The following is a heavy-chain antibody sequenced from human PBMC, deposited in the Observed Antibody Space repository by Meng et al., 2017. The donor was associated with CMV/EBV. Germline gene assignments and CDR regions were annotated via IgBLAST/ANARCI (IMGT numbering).Heavy chain of an antibody. CDR1: GFTFDDYG. Sequence: GESLKISCAASGFTFDDYGMSWVRQAPGKGLEWVSGINWNGGSTGYADSVKGRFTISRDNAKNSLYLQMNSLRAEDTAVYYCARDGGYSSGWYPPQLSYYYYYGMDVWGQGTTVTVSS. D-gene: IGHD6-19*01. J-gene: IGHJ6*02. V-gene: IGHV3-20*04. CDR2: INWNGGST. CDR3: ARDGGYSSGWYPPQLSYYYYYGMDV.